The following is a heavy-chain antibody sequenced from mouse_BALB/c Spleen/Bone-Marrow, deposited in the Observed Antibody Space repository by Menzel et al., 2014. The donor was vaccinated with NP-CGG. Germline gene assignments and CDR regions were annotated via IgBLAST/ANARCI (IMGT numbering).Heavy chain of an antibody. V-gene: IGHV1-9*01. CDR3: ARDGYSSLAMDY. Sequence: QVQLQQSGAELMKPGASVKISCKTTGYTFSGYWIEWVKQRPGHXLEWIGEILPGSTSTNYNEKFKDKATFTADTSSNTAYMQLSSLTSEDSAVYYCARDGYSSLAMDYWGQGTSVTVSP. D-gene: IGHD2-3*01. CDR1: GYTFSGYW. CDR2: ILPGSTST. J-gene: IGHJ4*01.